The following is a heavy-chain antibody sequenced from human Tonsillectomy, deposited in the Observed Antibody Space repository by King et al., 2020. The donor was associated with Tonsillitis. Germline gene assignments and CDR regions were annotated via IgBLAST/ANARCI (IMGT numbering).Heavy chain of an antibody. CDR2: IYSSGSL. CDR1: GGSTSSSNYY. V-gene: IGHV4-39*01. Sequence: QLQESGPGLVKPSETLSLTRTVSGGSTSSSNYYWGWIRQPPGKGLEWIGSIYSSGSLYYNPSLKSRVTISVDTSKNQFSLKLSSVTAADTAVYYCAGYSGSYDYWGQGTLVTVSS. CDR3: AGYSGSYDY. D-gene: IGHD1-26*01. J-gene: IGHJ4*02.